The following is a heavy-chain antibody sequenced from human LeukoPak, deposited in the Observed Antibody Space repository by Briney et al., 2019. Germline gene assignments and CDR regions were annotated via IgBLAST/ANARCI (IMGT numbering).Heavy chain of an antibody. V-gene: IGHV3-30-3*01. CDR1: GFTFSSYA. D-gene: IGHD6-19*01. CDR2: ISYDGSNK. Sequence: GGSLRLSCAASGFTFSSYAMHWVRQAPGKGLEWVAVISYDGSNKYYADSVKGRFTISRDNSKNTLYLQMNSLRAEDTAVYYCARDYARTAVAGTWRLPLDYWGQGTLVTVSS. CDR3: ARDYARTAVAGTWRLPLDY. J-gene: IGHJ4*02.